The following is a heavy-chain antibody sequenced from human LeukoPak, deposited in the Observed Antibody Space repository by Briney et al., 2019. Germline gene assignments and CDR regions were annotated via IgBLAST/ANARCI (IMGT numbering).Heavy chain of an antibody. CDR2: IYYSGST. CDR3: ARYDYVWGSYRYRRYYYYMDV. Sequence: SETLSLTCTVSGGSISSGDYYWRWIRQPPGKGLEWIGYIYYSGSTNYNPSLKSRVTISVDTSKNQFSLKLSSVTAADTAVYYCARYDYVWGSYRYRRYYYYMDVWGKGTTVTVSS. V-gene: IGHV4-61*08. CDR1: GGSISSGDYY. D-gene: IGHD3-16*02. J-gene: IGHJ6*03.